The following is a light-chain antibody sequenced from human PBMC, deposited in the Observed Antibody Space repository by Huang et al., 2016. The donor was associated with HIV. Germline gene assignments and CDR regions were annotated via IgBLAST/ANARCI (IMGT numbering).Light chain of an antibody. CDR1: QSIEGY. V-gene: IGKV1-39*01. CDR2: SES. J-gene: IGKJ5*01. Sequence: IQMTQSPSSLSASVGYRVTIPCRASQSIEGYLNWYQQKPGTAPKLLISSESTLHTGAPPRFSGSGSGTDYTLIIDNLQPDDFTTYFCQQSYSTLITFGQGSRL. CDR3: QQSYSTLIT.